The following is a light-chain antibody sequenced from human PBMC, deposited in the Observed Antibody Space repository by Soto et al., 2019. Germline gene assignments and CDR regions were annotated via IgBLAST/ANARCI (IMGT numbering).Light chain of an antibody. CDR3: CSYAGSINAV. J-gene: IGLJ2*01. Sequence: QSALTQPASVSGSPGQSITISCTGTSSDVGSYNLVSWYQQHPGKAPKLMIYEGSKRPSGVSNRFSGSKSGNTSSLTISGLQAEDEADYYCCSYAGSINAVFGGGTKVTVL. CDR1: SSDVGSYNL. CDR2: EGS. V-gene: IGLV2-23*01.